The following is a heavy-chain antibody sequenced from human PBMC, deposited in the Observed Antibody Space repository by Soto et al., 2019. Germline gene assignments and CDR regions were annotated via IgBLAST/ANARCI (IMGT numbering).Heavy chain of an antibody. CDR3: AKDRSSSGWYASFDY. J-gene: IGHJ4*02. CDR1: GFTFDDYA. D-gene: IGHD6-19*01. Sequence: VQLVESGGGLVQPGRSLRLSCAASGFTFDDYAMHWVRQAPGKGLEWVSGISWNSGSIGYADSVKGRFTISRDNAKNSLYLQMNSLRAEDTALYYCAKDRSSSGWYASFDYWGQGTLVTVSS. CDR2: ISWNSGSI. V-gene: IGHV3-9*01.